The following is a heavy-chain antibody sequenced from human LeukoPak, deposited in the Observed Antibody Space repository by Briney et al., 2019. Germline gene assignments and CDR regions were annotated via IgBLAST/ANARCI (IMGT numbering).Heavy chain of an antibody. CDR3: ASGPLWVDY. D-gene: IGHD1-26*01. CDR1: GFTFSSYA. Sequence: PGGSLRLSCAASGFTFSSYAMHWVRQAPGKGLEWVAVISYDGSNKYYADSVKGRFTISRDNSKNTLYLQMNSLRAEDTAVYYCASGPLWVDYWGQGTLVTVSS. CDR2: ISYDGSNK. J-gene: IGHJ4*02. V-gene: IGHV3-30-3*01.